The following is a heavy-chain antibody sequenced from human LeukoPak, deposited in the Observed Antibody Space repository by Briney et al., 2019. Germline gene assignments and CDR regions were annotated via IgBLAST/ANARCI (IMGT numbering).Heavy chain of an antibody. Sequence: SETLSLTCTVSGGSISSYYWSWIRQPAGKGLEWIGRIYTSGSTNYNPSLKSRVTISVDKSKNKFSLKLSSVTAADTAVYYCARAGKDYYYYMDVWGKGTTVTVSS. V-gene: IGHV4-4*07. CDR3: ARAGKDYYYYMDV. J-gene: IGHJ6*03. CDR2: IYTSGST. CDR1: GGSISSYY.